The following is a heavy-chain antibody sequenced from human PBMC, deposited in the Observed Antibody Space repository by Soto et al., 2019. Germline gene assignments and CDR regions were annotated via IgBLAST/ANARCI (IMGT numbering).Heavy chain of an antibody. CDR3: ASTMGITMVRGVPVAYYFDY. Sequence: SETLSLTCTVSGGSISSGDYYWSWIRQPPGKGLEWIGYIYYSGSTYYNPSLKSRVTISVDTSKNQFSLKLSSVTAADTAVYYCASTMGITMVRGVPVAYYFDYWGQGTLVTVSS. CDR2: IYYSGST. D-gene: IGHD3-10*01. V-gene: IGHV4-30-4*01. CDR1: GGSISSGDYY. J-gene: IGHJ4*02.